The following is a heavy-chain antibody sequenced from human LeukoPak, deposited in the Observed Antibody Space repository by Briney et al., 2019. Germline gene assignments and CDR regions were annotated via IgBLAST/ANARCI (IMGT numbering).Heavy chain of an antibody. D-gene: IGHD1-1*01. CDR1: GGSISSYY. CDR3: AREVGGTHFDY. CDR2: IYYSGST. V-gene: IGHV4-59*01. J-gene: IGHJ4*02. Sequence: SETLSLTCTASGGSISSYYWSWIRQPPGKGLEWIGYIYYSGSTNYNPSLKSRVTISVDTPKNQFSLKLSSVTAADTAVYYCAREVGGTHFDYWGQGTLVTVSS.